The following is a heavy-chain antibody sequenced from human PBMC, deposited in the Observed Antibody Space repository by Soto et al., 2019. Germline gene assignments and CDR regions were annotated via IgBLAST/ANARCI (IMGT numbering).Heavy chain of an antibody. V-gene: IGHV3-9*01. CDR1: GFTFDDYA. Sequence: EVQLVESGGGLVQTGRSLRLSCAASGFTFDDYAMHWVRQSPGRGLEWVSGISYNSGSIDYADSVKGRFTISRDNAKNSLYLQMNSLRVEDTALYYCAKGDSPSSSLNFYSWGQGTLVTVSS. D-gene: IGHD6-6*01. J-gene: IGHJ4*02. CDR2: ISYNSGSI. CDR3: AKGDSPSSSLNFYS.